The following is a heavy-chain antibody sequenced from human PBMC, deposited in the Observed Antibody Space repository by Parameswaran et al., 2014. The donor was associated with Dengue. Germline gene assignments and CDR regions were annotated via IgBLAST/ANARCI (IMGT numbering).Heavy chain of an antibody. Sequence: WVRQAPGQGLEWMGWINPNSGGTNYAQKFQGWVTMTRDTSISTAYMELSRLRSDDTAVYYCARSPRSTGWHNNYGMDVWGQGTTVTVSS. D-gene: IGHD1/OR15-1a*01. V-gene: IGHV1-2*04. J-gene: IGHJ6*02. CDR2: INPNSGGT. CDR3: ARSPRSTGWHNNYGMDV.